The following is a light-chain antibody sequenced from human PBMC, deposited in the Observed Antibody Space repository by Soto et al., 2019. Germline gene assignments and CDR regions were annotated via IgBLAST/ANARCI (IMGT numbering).Light chain of an antibody. V-gene: IGLV2-11*01. CDR2: DVS. J-gene: IGLJ2*01. Sequence: QSALTQPRSISGSPGQPVIISCTGTSSDVGDYTYVSWYQQRPGKAPKLIIYDVSKRPSGVPDRFSGSKSGNTASLTISGLQADDEADYYCCSYSGTSLAVFGGGTKVTVL. CDR3: CSYSGTSLAV. CDR1: SSDVGDYTY.